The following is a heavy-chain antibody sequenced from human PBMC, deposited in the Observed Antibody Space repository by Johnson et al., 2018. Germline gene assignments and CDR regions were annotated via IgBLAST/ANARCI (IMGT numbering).Heavy chain of an antibody. CDR2: IWYDGSNK. J-gene: IGHJ3*01. Sequence: QVQLVQSGGGVVQPGRSLRLSCAASGFTFRNYGMHWVRQAPGKGLEGVALIWYDGSNKHYADAVKGRFTISRDNSKNTLPLQMSSLRADEPAVYYCARRDLDHAFDVWGQVTMVTVSS. CDR3: ARRDLDHAFDV. V-gene: IGHV3-33*01. CDR1: GFTFRNYG.